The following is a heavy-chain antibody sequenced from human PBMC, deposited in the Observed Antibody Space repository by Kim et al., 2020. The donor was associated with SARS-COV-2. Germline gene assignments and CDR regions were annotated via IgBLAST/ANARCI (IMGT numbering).Heavy chain of an antibody. V-gene: IGHV1-46*01. CDR1: GYTFTSYY. D-gene: IGHD3-10*01. CDR2: INPSGGST. CDR3: AREGFCITMVRGVIKCSAEPY. J-gene: IGHJ4*02. Sequence: ASVKVSCKASGYTFTSYYMHWVRQAPGQGLEWMGIINPSGGSTSYAQKFQGRVTMTRDTSTSTVYMELSSLRSEDTAVYYCAREGFCITMVRGVIKCSAEPYWGQGTLVTVSS.